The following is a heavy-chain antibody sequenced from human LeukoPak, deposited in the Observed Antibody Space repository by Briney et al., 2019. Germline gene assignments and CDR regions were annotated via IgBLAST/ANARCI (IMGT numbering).Heavy chain of an antibody. CDR3: ARVRGAGVPCDY. D-gene: IGHD3-10*01. Sequence: GASVKVSCKASGYTFTGHYMHWVRQGPGQGLEWMGWINPNSGGTNYAQKFQGRVTMTRDTSISTAYMELSRLRSDDTAVYYCARVRGAGVPCDYWGQGTLVTVSS. V-gene: IGHV1-2*02. CDR1: GYTFTGHY. CDR2: INPNSGGT. J-gene: IGHJ4*02.